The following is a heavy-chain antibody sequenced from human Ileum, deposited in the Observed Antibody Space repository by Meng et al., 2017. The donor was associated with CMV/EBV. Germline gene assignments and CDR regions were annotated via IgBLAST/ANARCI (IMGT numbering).Heavy chain of an antibody. CDR2: VHFTGGI. CDR3: GRAGARGVPVDI. CDR1: GVSISNYY. D-gene: IGHD3-10*01. J-gene: IGHJ4*02. V-gene: IGHV4-4*07. Sequence: QVKLQGSGPRLVKPSETLSLTCTVSGVSISNYYWTWIRQSAVKGLEFIGRVHFTGGIDYNPSLMSRVTLSIDTSKNQFSLKLTSVTAADTAVYYCGRAGARGVPVDIWGQGTLVTVSS.